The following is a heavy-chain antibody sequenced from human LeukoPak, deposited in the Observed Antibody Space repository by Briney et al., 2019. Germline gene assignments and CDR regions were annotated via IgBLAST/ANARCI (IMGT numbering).Heavy chain of an antibody. CDR3: AREEESSGWSFDY. Sequence: SETLSLTCAVYGGSFSGYYWSWIRQPPGKGLEWIGEINHSGSTNYNASLKSRVTISVDTSKNQFSLQLNSVTPEDTAMYYCAREEESSGWSFDYWGQGTLVTVSS. D-gene: IGHD6-19*01. CDR1: GGSFSGYY. CDR2: INHSGST. V-gene: IGHV4-34*01. J-gene: IGHJ4*02.